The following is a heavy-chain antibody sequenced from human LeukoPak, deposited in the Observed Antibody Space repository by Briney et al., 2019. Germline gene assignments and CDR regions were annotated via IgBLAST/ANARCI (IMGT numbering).Heavy chain of an antibody. V-gene: IGHV4-4*07. CDR3: ARRDTAKYEDAFDI. CDR2: IYTSGST. J-gene: IGHJ3*02. Sequence: SSETLSLTCTVSGGSISSYYWSWIRQPAGKGLEWIGRIYTSGSTNYNPSLKSRVTISVDTSKNQFSLKLSSVTAADTAVYYCARRDTAKYEDAFDIWGQGTMVTVSS. D-gene: IGHD5-18*01. CDR1: GGSISSYY.